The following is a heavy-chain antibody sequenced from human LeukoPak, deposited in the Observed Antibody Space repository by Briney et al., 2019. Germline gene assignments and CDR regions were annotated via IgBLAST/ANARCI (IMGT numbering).Heavy chain of an antibody. D-gene: IGHD3-22*01. V-gene: IGHV1-8*01. J-gene: IGHJ4*02. CDR2: MNPNSGNT. CDR3: ARVVDDSSGYQIDY. Sequence: EASVKVSCKASGYTFTSYDINWVRQATGQGLEWMGWMNPNSGNTGYAQKFQGRVTMTRNTSISTAYMELSSLRSEDTAVYYCARVVDDSSGYQIDYWGQGTLVTVSS. CDR1: GYTFTSYD.